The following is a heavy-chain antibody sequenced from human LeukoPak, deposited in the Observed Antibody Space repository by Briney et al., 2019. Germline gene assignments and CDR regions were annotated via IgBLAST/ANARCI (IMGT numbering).Heavy chain of an antibody. CDR3: ARRDYYGSGSYWGAFDY. D-gene: IGHD3-10*01. V-gene: IGHV5-51*01. Sequence: GASPKISCKGSGYSFTSYWIGWVRRMPGKGLEWMGVVYPSDSDSDTKYSPSFQGQVTISADKSISTAYLQWSSLKASDTAIYYCARRDYYGSGSYWGAFDYWGQGTLVTVSS. J-gene: IGHJ4*02. CDR2: VYPSDSDSDT. CDR1: GYSFTSYW.